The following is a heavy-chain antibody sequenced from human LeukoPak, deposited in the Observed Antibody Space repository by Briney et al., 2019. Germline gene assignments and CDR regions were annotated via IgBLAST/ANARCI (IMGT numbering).Heavy chain of an antibody. CDR1: GGSISNYF. D-gene: IGHD3-22*01. V-gene: IGHV4-4*07. CDR3: ARGKVVVITDDAFDI. Sequence: KPSETLSLTCTVSGGSISNYFWSWIRQPAGKGLEWIGRIHDNGDSNHNPSLKSRVTMSLDTSKNQFSLKLSSVTAADTAVYYCARGKVVVITDDAFDIWGQGTMVTVSS. J-gene: IGHJ3*02. CDR2: IHDNGDS.